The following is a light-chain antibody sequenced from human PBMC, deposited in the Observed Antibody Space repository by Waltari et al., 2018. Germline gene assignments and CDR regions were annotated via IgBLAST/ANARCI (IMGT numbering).Light chain of an antibody. CDR1: QDISNY. V-gene: IGKV1-33*01. CDR2: DAS. J-gene: IGKJ4*01. Sequence: DIQMTQSPSSLSASVGDRVTITCQASQDISNYLNWYQQKPGKDPKLLIYDASNLETGVPSRFSGSGSGTDFTFTISSLQPEDIATYYCQQYDNLPPLFGGGTKVEIK. CDR3: QQYDNLPPL.